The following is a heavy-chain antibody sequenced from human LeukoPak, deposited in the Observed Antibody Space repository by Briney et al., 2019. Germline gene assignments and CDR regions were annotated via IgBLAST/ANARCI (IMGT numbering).Heavy chain of an antibody. CDR3: AHGRITMKPYYFDY. D-gene: IGHD3-22*01. V-gene: IGHV2-5*01. CDR1: GFALSTSGVG. Sequence: SGPTLVNPTQTLTLTCTFSGFALSTSGVGVGWIRQPPGKSLEWLALLHWNAHQRYSPSLKSRLTITKDTSKNQVVLTMTNMDPVDTATYYCAHGRITMKPYYFDYWGQGTLVTVSS. J-gene: IGHJ4*02. CDR2: LHWNAHQ.